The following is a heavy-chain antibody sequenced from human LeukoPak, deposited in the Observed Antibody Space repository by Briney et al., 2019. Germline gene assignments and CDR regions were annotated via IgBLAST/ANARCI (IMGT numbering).Heavy chain of an antibody. D-gene: IGHD4-17*01. V-gene: IGHV1-18*01. CDR2: ISAYNGNT. CDR3: ARAKNYGDETV. J-gene: IGHJ4*02. CDR1: GYTFTSYG. Sequence: GASVKVSCKASGYTFTSYGISWVRQAPGQGLEWMGWISAYNGNTNYAQKLQGRVTMTTDTSTRTAYMELRSLRSDDTAVYYSARAKNYGDETVWGQGTLVTVSS.